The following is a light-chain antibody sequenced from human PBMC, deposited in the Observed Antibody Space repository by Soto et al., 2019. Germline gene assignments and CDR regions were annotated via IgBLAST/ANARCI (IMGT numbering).Light chain of an antibody. CDR1: QSVSSN. V-gene: IGKV3-15*01. CDR2: GAS. Sequence: EIVMTQSPATLSVSPGETATLSCRASQSVSSNLAWYQQKPGQAPSLLIYGASTRATDIPPRFSGSGSGTEFTLTITSLQSEDFAVYFCQQYYATPLTFGGGTWVRIK. CDR3: QQYYATPLT. J-gene: IGKJ4*01.